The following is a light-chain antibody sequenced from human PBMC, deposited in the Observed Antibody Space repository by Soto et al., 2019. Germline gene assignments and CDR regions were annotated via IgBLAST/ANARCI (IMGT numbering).Light chain of an antibody. J-gene: IGKJ4*01. CDR2: AAS. V-gene: IGKV3-20*01. Sequence: EIVLTQSPGTLSLSPGERATLSCRASQSVSGSYLAWFQQKPGQAPRLLIYAASSRATGIPDRFSGSGSGTDFTITISRLEPEDFAVYYCQQYGSSPKLTFGGGTKVEIK. CDR3: QQYGSSPKLT. CDR1: QSVSGSY.